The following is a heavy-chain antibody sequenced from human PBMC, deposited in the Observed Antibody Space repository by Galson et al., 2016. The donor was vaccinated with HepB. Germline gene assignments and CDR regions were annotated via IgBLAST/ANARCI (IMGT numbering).Heavy chain of an antibody. CDR3: ANRYYDSSGCYCDS. J-gene: IGHJ4*02. CDR2: IYYDGSDK. V-gene: IGHV3-30*18. Sequence: SLRLSCAASGFSFSAYAMNWVRQTPGKGLEWVAVIYYDGSDKYYGDSVNGRFTITSDNSKNTLLLQMNSLGVDETAVYYCANRYYDSSGCYCDSWGRGTLVTVTS. CDR1: GFSFSAYA. D-gene: IGHD3-22*01.